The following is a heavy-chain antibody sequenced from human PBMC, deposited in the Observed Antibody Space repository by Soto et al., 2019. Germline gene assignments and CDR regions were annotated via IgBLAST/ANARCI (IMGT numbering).Heavy chain of an antibody. J-gene: IGHJ2*01. CDR1: GFTFSSYW. V-gene: IGHV3-74*01. CDR2: INPDGRGT. D-gene: IGHD1-26*01. Sequence: EVQLVESGGGLVQPGGSLTLSCAASGFTFSSYWMHWVRQAPGKGVVWVSRINPDGRGTNYADSEKGRFTTSRDNAKNTLYLQMNSLGPEDPGVYYCARVGKGAWYLDLWGPGTLVTCSP. CDR3: ARVGKGAWYLDL.